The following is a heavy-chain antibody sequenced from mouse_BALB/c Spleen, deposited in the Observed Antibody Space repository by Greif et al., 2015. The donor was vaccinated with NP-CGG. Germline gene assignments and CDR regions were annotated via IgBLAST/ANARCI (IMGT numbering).Heavy chain of an antibody. J-gene: IGHJ4*01. D-gene: IGHD4-1*01. CDR2: IYPGNVNT. CDR3: AKANWDPGAMDY. CDR1: GYTFTSYY. V-gene: IGHV1S56*01. Sequence: QVQLQQSGPELVKPGASVRISCKASGYTFTSYYIHWVKQRPGQGLEWIGWIYPGNVNTKYNEKFKGKATLTADKSSSPAYMQLSSLTSEDSAVYFCAKANWDPGAMDYWGQGTSVTVSS.